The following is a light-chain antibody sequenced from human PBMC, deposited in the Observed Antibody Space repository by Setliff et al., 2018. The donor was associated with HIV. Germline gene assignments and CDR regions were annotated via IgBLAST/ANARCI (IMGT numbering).Light chain of an antibody. V-gene: IGLV2-18*02. J-gene: IGLJ1*01. CDR2: EVS. CDR1: TSDIGHYNR. CDR3: SSYTTSITFV. Sequence: QSALTQPPYVSGAPGQSVTLSCTGSTSDIGHYNRVSWYQQPPGAAPKLIMYEVSHRPSGVPDRFSGSKSDSTASLTISGLQPEDEADYYCSSYTTSITFVFGTGTKVTVL.